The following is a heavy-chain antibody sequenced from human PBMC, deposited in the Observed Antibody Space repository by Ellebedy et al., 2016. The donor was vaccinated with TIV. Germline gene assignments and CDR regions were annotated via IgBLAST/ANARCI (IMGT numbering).Heavy chain of an antibody. J-gene: IGHJ5*02. CDR2: ISSSSSYI. Sequence: GESLKISCAASGFTFSSYAMHWVRQAPGKGLEWVSSISSSSSYIYYADSVKGRFTISRDNAKNSLYLQMNSLRAEDTAVYYCARDSGSYQVTPGWFDPWGQGTLVTVSS. CDR1: GFTFSSYA. CDR3: ARDSGSYQVTPGWFDP. V-gene: IGHV3-21*01. D-gene: IGHD4-23*01.